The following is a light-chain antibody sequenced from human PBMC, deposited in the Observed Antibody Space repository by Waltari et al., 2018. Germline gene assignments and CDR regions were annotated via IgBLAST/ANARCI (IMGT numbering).Light chain of an antibody. J-gene: IGLJ1*01. Sequence: QSALTQPASLSGSLGQTITVSCSGSSSDIGSFNLVSWFQQYPHKAPQLLIYEVTRRPSGFSDRFSGSKSGNTASLTVSGLQAEDEADYFCCSHSAPRSVVFGGGTKVTIL. CDR1: SSDIGSFNL. V-gene: IGLV2-23*02. CDR2: EVT. CDR3: CSHSAPRSVV.